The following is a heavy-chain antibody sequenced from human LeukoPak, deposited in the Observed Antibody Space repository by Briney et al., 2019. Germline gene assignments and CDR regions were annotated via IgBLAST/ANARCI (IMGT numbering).Heavy chain of an antibody. Sequence: PGGSLRLSCVASGFTFDDYGMSWVRQAPGKGLEWVSGINWNGASIVYADSVKGRFTISRDNSKNSLYLQMNSLRAEDTTLYYCVRGAPTYCSGGSCYSGDAFDIWGQGTMVTVS. CDR2: INWNGASI. CDR1: GFTFDDYG. V-gene: IGHV3-20*04. CDR3: VRGAPTYCSGGSCYSGDAFDI. J-gene: IGHJ3*02. D-gene: IGHD2-15*01.